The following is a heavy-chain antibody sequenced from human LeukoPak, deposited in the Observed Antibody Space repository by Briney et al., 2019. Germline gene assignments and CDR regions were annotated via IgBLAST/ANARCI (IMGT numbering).Heavy chain of an antibody. J-gene: IGHJ4*02. D-gene: IGHD5/OR15-5a*01. CDR1: GFTFSNYN. Sequence: PGGSLRLSCAASGFTFSNYNMNWVRQSPGKGLEWIGNFFYSGSTYYNPSLKSRVTISVDTSKNQFSLNLRSVTAADTAVYYCARHLGMSTMDYWGQGTQVTVSS. CDR2: FFYSGST. CDR3: ARHLGMSTMDY. V-gene: IGHV4-39*01.